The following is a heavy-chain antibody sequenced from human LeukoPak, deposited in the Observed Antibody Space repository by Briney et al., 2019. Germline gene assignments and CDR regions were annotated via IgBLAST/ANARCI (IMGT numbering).Heavy chain of an antibody. CDR1: DGSSSGYY. Sequence: SETLSLTCAAYDGSSSGYYWSWIRQPPGKGLEWIGEMNHSGSTNYNASLKSQVTISLDTSNNQFSLNLSSVTAADAAVYYCARAVRGRSFSSTWYRNWGQGTLVTVSS. D-gene: IGHD6-13*01. CDR3: ARAVRGRSFSSTWYRN. CDR2: MNHSGST. J-gene: IGHJ4*02. V-gene: IGHV4-34*01.